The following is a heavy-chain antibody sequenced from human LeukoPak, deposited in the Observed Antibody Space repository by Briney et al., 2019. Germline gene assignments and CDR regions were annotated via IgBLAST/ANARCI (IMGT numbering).Heavy chain of an antibody. CDR1: GDSISSNY. CDR3: ARGYYYGSGSPQFDY. J-gene: IGHJ4*02. Sequence: SETLSLTCTVSGDSISSNYWSWIRQPAGKGLEWIGRIYTSGYTNYNPSLKSRVAMSLDTSKNQFSLSLSSVTAADTAVYYCARGYYYGSGSPQFDYWGQGTLVTVSS. V-gene: IGHV4-4*07. D-gene: IGHD3-10*01. CDR2: IYTSGYT.